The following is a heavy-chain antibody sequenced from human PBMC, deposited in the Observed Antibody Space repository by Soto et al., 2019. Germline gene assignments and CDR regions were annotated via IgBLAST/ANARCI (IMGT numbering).Heavy chain of an antibody. V-gene: IGHV3-74*01. CDR2: INSDGSST. D-gene: IGHD2-2*01. J-gene: IGHJ6*02. Sequence: VVSLRLSCSTSGFNFRTSWLHWIRQAPGTGLRWVSCINSDGSSTSYADSVKGRFTISRDNSKNTLYLQMNSLRAEDTAVYYCARDYCISTSCYYYYYYGMDVRGQGT. CDR3: ARDYCISTSCYYYYYYGMDV. CDR1: GFNFRTSW.